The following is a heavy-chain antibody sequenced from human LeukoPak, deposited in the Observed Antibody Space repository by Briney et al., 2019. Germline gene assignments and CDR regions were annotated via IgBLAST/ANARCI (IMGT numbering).Heavy chain of an antibody. CDR3: ARGDTAMDNWFDP. Sequence: PGGSLRLSCAVSGFTFGSYAMGWVRQAPGKGLEWVSAISGSGTGTYYADSVKGRFTISRDNSKNTLYLQMNSLRAEDTAVYYCARGDTAMDNWFDPWGQGTLVTVSS. CDR2: ISGSGTGT. J-gene: IGHJ5*02. V-gene: IGHV3-23*01. D-gene: IGHD5-18*01. CDR1: GFTFGSYA.